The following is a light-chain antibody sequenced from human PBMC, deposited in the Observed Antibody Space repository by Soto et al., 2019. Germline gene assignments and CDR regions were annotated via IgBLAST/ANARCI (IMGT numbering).Light chain of an antibody. J-gene: IGKJ5*01. CDR2: DAS. CDR3: QHRSNWPLIT. V-gene: IGKV3-11*01. CDR1: QSVSSY. Sequence: EIVLTQSPATLSLSPGERATLSCRDSQSVSSYLAWYQQKPGQAPRLLIYDASNRATGIPARFSGSGSGTDFTLTISSLEPEDFSVYYCQHRSNWPLITFGQGTRLEIK.